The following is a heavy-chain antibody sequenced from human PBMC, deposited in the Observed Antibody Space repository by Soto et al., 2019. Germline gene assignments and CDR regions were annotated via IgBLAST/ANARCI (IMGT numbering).Heavy chain of an antibody. V-gene: IGHV3-21*01. CDR2: ISSSSSYI. CDR3: ARALEYCTNGVCYTGDGDY. CDR1: GFTFSSYS. D-gene: IGHD2-8*01. Sequence: EVQLVESGGGLVKPGGSLRLSCAASGFTFSSYSMNWVSQAPGKGLAWVSSISSSSSYIYYADSVKGRFTISRDNAKNSLYLQMNSLRAEDTAVYYCARALEYCTNGVCYTGDGDYWGQGTLVTVSS. J-gene: IGHJ4*02.